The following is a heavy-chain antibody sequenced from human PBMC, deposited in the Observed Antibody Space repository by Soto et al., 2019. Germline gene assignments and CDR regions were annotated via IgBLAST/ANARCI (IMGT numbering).Heavy chain of an antibody. CDR2: IYYSGST. Sequence: SETLSLTCTVSGGSISSGGYYWSWIRQHPGKGLEWIGYIYYSGSTYYNPSLKSRVTISVDTPKNQFSLKLSSVTAADTAVYYCAKNWNWGSLVHWGQGTLVTVSS. CDR1: GGSISSGGYY. CDR3: AKNWNWGSLVH. D-gene: IGHD7-27*01. V-gene: IGHV4-31*03. J-gene: IGHJ1*01.